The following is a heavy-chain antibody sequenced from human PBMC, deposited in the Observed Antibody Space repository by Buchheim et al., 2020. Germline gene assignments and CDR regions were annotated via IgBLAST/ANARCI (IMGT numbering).Heavy chain of an antibody. V-gene: IGHV4-39*07. D-gene: IGHD3-22*01. CDR3: AEAPGYYDSSGYYGADAFDI. J-gene: IGHJ3*02. CDR1: GGSISSSSDY. CDR2: IYYSGST. Sequence: QLQLQESGPGLVKPSETLSLTCTVSGGSISSSSDYWDGIRQPPGKGLEWIGSIYYSGSTYYNPSLKSRVTISVDTSQNQFSLKLSSVTAADTAVYYCAEAPGYYDSSGYYGADAFDIWGQGT.